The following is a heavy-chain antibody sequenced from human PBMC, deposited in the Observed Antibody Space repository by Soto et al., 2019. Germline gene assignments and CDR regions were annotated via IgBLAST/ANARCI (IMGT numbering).Heavy chain of an antibody. CDR3: EHSHFEILTGPFDS. Sequence: QITLKESGPSLVKPTQTLTLTCTFSGFSLTNTGVTVGWIRQPPGKALEWLALVYWHDDKRYNPSLRNRLTIAKDTSKNRVVLTLANVGPVDTATYYFEHSHFEILTGPFDSWGRGTLITVS. D-gene: IGHD3-9*01. CDR2: VYWHDDK. V-gene: IGHV2-5*01. J-gene: IGHJ5*01. CDR1: GFSLTNTGVT.